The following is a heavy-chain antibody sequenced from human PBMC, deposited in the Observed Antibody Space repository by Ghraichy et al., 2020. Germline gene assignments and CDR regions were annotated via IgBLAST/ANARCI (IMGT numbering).Heavy chain of an antibody. J-gene: IGHJ3*02. CDR2: ISGSGGST. D-gene: IGHD5-12*01. Sequence: GGSLRLSCAASGFTFSSYAMSWVRQAPGKGLEWVSAISGSGGSTYYADSVKGRFTISRDNSKNTLYLQMNSLRAEDTAVYYCAKVVSPFETNSGYDLGAFDSWGQGTMVTFSS. CDR1: GFTFSSYA. CDR3: AKVVSPFETNSGYDLGAFDS. V-gene: IGHV3-23*01.